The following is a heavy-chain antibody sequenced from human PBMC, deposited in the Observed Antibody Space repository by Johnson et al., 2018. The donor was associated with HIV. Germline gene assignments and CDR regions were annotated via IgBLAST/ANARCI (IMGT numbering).Heavy chain of an antibody. D-gene: IGHD3-9*01. CDR3: AREEGNDILTRGDAFDI. CDR1: WFTVSSTN. CDR2: RGTVVRT. Sequence: VYLVDSGGGLIQPGGSPRLSCPSSWFTVSSTNKSWVRQAPGKGLQWFSAIRGTVVRTVYALTVNGRLTISRDSSKNTLDLQMNSLRAEDTAVYYCAREEGNDILTRGDAFDIWGQGTMVTVSS. J-gene: IGHJ3*02. V-gene: IGHV3-66*03.